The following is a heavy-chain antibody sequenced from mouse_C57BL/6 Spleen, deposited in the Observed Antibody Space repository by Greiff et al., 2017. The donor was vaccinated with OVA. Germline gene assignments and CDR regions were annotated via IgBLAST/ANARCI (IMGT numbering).Heavy chain of an antibody. J-gene: IGHJ2*01. Sequence: QVQLQQPGAELVMPGASVKLSCKASGYTFTSYWMHWVKQRPGQGLEWIGEIDPSDSYTNYNQKFKGKSTLTVDKSSSTAYMQLSSLTSEDSAVYYCARYYGQTGYFDYWGQGTTLTVSS. CDR2: IDPSDSYT. V-gene: IGHV1-69*01. CDR1: GYTFTSYW. D-gene: IGHD1-1*02. CDR3: ARYYGQTGYFDY.